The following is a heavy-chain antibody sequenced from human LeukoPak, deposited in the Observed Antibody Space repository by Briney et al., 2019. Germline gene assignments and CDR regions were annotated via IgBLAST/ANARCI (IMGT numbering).Heavy chain of an antibody. D-gene: IGHD6-19*01. CDR2: ISSSSSYI. CDR1: GSTFSSYT. V-gene: IGHV3-21*01. J-gene: IGHJ3*02. CDR3: ARSTVAATVAFDI. Sequence: GGSLRLSCAASGSTFSSYTMNWVRQAPGKGLEWVSSISSSSSYIYYADSVKGRFTISRDNAKNSLYLQMNSLGAEDTAVYYCARSTVAATVAFDIWGQGTVVTVSS.